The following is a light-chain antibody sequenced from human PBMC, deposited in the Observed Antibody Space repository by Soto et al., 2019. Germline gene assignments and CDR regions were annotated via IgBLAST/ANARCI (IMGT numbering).Light chain of an antibody. CDR1: QGISNY. CDR2: AAS. V-gene: IGKV1-27*01. Sequence: DIQMTQSPSSLSASVGDRVTITCRASQGISNYLAWYQQKPGKVPKLLIYAASTLQSGVPSRFSGSGSGTNFTVTISILLPDDVAPSNCQTDHGSPATSGLRTQVDI. J-gene: IGKJ3*01. CDR3: QTDHGSPAT.